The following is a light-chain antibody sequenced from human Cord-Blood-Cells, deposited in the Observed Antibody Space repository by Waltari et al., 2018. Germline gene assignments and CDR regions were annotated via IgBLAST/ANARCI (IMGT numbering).Light chain of an antibody. CDR2: DAS. CDR1: QDISNY. Sequence: DIQMTQSPSSLSASVGDRVTITCQASQDISNYLNWYQQKPGKAPKLLIYDASNLETGFPSRFSGSGSGTDFTFTIISLQPEDIATDYCQQYDNLSWTFGQWTKVEIK. J-gene: IGKJ1*01. CDR3: QQYDNLSWT. V-gene: IGKV1-33*01.